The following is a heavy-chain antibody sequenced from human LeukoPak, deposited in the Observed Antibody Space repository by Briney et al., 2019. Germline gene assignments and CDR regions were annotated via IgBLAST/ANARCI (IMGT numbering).Heavy chain of an antibody. CDR3: ARKSAGHFDY. CDR1: GGSISSYY. Sequence: PSETLSLTYTVSGGSISSYYWSWIRQPPGKGLEWIGYIYYSGSTNYNPSLKSRVTISVDTSKNQFSLKLSSVTAADTAVYYCARKSAGHFDYWGQGTLVTVSS. V-gene: IGHV4-59*08. D-gene: IGHD6-13*01. J-gene: IGHJ4*02. CDR2: IYYSGST.